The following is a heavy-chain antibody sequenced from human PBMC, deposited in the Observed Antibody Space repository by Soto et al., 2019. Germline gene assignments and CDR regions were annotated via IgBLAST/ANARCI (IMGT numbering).Heavy chain of an antibody. J-gene: IGHJ4*02. CDR1: DDSINSDKYY. D-gene: IGHD5-18*01. V-gene: IGHV4-39*07. CDR3: ARSGTALLRVYSYGKREEKFDY. CDR2: IYYRGNA. Sequence: SETLSLTCSVSDDSINSDKYYWGWIRQPPGKGLEWIGSIYYRGNANYNPSLKSRVTISVDTSKNQFSLKLSSVTAADTAVYYCARSGTALLRVYSYGKREEKFDYWGQGTLVTVSS.